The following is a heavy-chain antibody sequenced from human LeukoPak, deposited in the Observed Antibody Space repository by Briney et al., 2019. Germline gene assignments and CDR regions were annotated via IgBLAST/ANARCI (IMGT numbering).Heavy chain of an antibody. CDR2: IWYDGSNR. CDR3: ARDKGRDAYMSLDY. J-gene: IGHJ4*02. V-gene: IGHV3-33*01. D-gene: IGHD2-15*01. CDR1: GFTFSTYG. Sequence: PGGSLRLSCAASGFTFSTYGMHWVRQAPGKGLEWVALIWYDGSNRYYTNSVNGRFIISRDNSKNTLYLQMNSLRAEDTAVYYCARDKGRDAYMSLDYWGQGTLVTVSS.